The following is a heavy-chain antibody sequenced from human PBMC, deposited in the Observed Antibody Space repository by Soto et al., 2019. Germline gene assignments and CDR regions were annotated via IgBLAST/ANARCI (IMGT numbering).Heavy chain of an antibody. V-gene: IGHV4-59*01. CDR3: ARGGYCSPTSCYRAWFDP. Sequence: QVQLQESGPGLVKPSETLSLTCTVSGGSISSYYWSWIRQPPGKGLEWIGYIYYSGSTNYNPSLKSRVTLSVDTSKSQFSLKLYSVTAADTAVYYCARGGYCSPTSCYRAWFDPWGQGTLVTVSS. J-gene: IGHJ5*02. CDR2: IYYSGST. D-gene: IGHD2-2*01. CDR1: GGSISSYY.